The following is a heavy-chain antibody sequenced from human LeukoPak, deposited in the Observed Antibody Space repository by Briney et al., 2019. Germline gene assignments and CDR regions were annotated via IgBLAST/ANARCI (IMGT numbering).Heavy chain of an antibody. Sequence: SETLSLTCAVYGASFSDHYWTWIRQPPGKGLEWIGEVNHSGSNNYNSSLENRVTISIDTSKNQFSLKLCSVTAADTAVYYCARGGGSSGYYYDYWGQGILVTVSS. CDR2: VNHSGSN. CDR3: ARGGGSSGYYYDY. V-gene: IGHV4-34*01. D-gene: IGHD3-22*01. CDR1: GASFSDHY. J-gene: IGHJ4*02.